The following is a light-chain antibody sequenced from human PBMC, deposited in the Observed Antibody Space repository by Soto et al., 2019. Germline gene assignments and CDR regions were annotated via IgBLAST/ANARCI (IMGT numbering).Light chain of an antibody. CDR3: QQYENYWT. CDR2: DAS. Sequence: DIQMTQSPSTLSASVGDRVTITCRASQSISSWLAWYQQKPGKAPKLLIYDASSLESGVPSRFSGSGSGTEFPLTISNLQPDDCATYYCQQYENYWTFGQGTKGDIK. V-gene: IGKV1-5*01. J-gene: IGKJ1*01. CDR1: QSISSW.